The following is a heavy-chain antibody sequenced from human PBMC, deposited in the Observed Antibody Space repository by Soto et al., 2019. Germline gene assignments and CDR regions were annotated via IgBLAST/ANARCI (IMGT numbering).Heavy chain of an antibody. CDR3: ARKNLGGLHSASYYYYGMDV. D-gene: IGHD1-26*01. Sequence: SVKVSCKASGGTFSSYAISWVRQAPGQGLEWMGGIIPIFGTANYAQKFQGRVTITADKSTSTAYMELSSLRSEDTAVYYCARKNLGGLHSASYYYYGMDVWGQGTTVTVSS. J-gene: IGHJ6*02. CDR1: GGTFSSYA. V-gene: IGHV1-69*06. CDR2: IIPIFGTA.